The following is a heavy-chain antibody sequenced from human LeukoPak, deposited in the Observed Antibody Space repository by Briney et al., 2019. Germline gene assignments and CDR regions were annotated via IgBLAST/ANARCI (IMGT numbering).Heavy chain of an antibody. CDR3: ATGHSYGYDY. V-gene: IGHV3-74*01. Sequence: GGSLRLSCAASGLTFSDFWMHWVRQPPGKGLVWVALVKGDGRTTIYADSVKGRFTISRDNAKNTLYLPMNSLRADDSGVYYCATGHSYGYDYWGQGVLVTVSS. CDR2: VKGDGRTT. CDR1: GLTFSDFW. J-gene: IGHJ4*02. D-gene: IGHD5-18*01.